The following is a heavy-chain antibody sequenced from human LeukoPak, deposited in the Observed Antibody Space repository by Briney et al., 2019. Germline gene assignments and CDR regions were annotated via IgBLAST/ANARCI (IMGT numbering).Heavy chain of an antibody. J-gene: IGHJ3*02. CDR2: ISSSSSYI. V-gene: IGHV3-21*01. CDR3: ARAPRYYDILTGYSMQDAFDI. Sequence: GGSLRLSCAASGFTFSSYSMNWVRQAPGKGLEWVSSISSSSSYIYYADSVKGRFTISRDNAKNSLHLQMNSLRAEDTAVYYCARAPRYYDILTGYSMQDAFDIWGQGTVVTVSS. D-gene: IGHD3-9*01. CDR1: GFTFSSYS.